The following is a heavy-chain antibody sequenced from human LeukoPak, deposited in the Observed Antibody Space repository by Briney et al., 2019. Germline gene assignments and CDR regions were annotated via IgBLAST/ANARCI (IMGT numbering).Heavy chain of an antibody. Sequence: SETLSLTCTVSGGSISSYYWSWIRQPAGKGLEWIGRIYTSGSTNYNPSLKSRVTISVDKSKNQFSLKLSSVTAADTAVYYCARVRRLGYCSSTSCPYYFDYWGQGTLVTVSS. J-gene: IGHJ4*02. V-gene: IGHV4-4*07. D-gene: IGHD2-2*01. CDR1: GGSISSYY. CDR3: ARVRRLGYCSSTSCPYYFDY. CDR2: IYTSGST.